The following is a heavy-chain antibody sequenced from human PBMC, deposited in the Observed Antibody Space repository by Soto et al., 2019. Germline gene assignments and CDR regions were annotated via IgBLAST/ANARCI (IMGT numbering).Heavy chain of an antibody. CDR2: IYSGGST. V-gene: IGHV3-53*01. D-gene: IGHD3-22*01. CDR3: ARAAPSGYVVDI. CDR1: GFTVSSNY. Sequence: PGGSLRLSCAASGFTVSSNYMSLVRQAPGKGLEWVSVIYSGGSTYYADSVKGRFTISRDNSMNTLYLQMNSLRAEDTAVYYCARAAPSGYVVDIWGQGTLVTVSS. J-gene: IGHJ4*02.